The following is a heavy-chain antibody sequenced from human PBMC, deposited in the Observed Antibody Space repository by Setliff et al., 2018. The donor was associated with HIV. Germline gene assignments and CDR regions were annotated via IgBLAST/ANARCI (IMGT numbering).Heavy chain of an antibody. J-gene: IGHJ4*02. CDR1: ALTFSNAW. D-gene: IGHD6-19*01. V-gene: IGHV3-48*01. CDR3: ARSVYSSGFPSDFDY. Sequence: PGGSLRLSCAASALTFSNAWMSWVRQAPGKGLEWVSYISSSSSTIYYADSVKGRFTISRDNAKNSLYLQMNSLRAEDTAVYYCARSVYSSGFPSDFDYWGQGTLVTVSS. CDR2: ISSSSSTI.